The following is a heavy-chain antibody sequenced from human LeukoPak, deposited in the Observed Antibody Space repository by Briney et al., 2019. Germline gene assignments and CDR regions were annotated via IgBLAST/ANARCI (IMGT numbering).Heavy chain of an antibody. J-gene: IGHJ6*03. CDR3: ARRAGVCGGDCYSSYYYYMDV. CDR2: ISAYNGNT. V-gene: IGHV1-18*01. D-gene: IGHD2-21*02. CDR1: GYTFTSYG. Sequence: GASVKVSCKASGYTFTSYGISWVRQAPGQGLEWMGWISAYNGNTNYAQKLQGRVTMTTDTSTSTAYMELRSLRSDDTAVYYCARRAGVCGGDCYSSYYYYMDVWGKGTTVTVSS.